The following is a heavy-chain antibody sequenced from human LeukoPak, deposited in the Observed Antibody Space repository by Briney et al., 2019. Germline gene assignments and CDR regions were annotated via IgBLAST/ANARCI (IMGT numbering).Heavy chain of an antibody. CDR2: IHRSGST. CDR1: GGSISSGNYY. V-gene: IGHV4-30-2*01. J-gene: IGHJ4*02. D-gene: IGHD2-21*01. CDR3: ARDYHCGGGDCSWVDY. Sequence: PSETLSLTCTVSGGSISSGNYYWSWIRQPPGKGLEWIGYIHRSGSTYYNPSLNSRVTVSVDRSKNQFSLKMTSVTAADTAVYYCARDYHCGGGDCSWVDYWGQGTLVTVSS.